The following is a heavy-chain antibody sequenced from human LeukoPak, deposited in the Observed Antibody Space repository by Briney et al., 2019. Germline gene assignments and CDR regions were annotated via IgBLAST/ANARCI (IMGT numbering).Heavy chain of an antibody. Sequence: ASVKVSCKASGYTFTSYGISWVRQAPGQGLEWMGWISAYNGNTNYAQKLQGRVTMTTDTSTSTAYMELRSLRSDDTAVYYCARDSNYYESSDWFDPWGQGTLVTVSS. V-gene: IGHV1-18*01. CDR1: GYTFTSYG. CDR3: ARDSNYYESSDWFDP. D-gene: IGHD3-22*01. J-gene: IGHJ5*02. CDR2: ISAYNGNT.